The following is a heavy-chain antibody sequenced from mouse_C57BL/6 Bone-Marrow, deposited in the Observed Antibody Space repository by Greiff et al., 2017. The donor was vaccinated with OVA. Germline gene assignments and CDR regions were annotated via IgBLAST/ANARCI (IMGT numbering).Heavy chain of an antibody. CDR3: AREGRSNYLFFYAMDY. V-gene: IGHV1-55*01. D-gene: IGHD2-5*01. Sequence: QVQLQQPGAELVKPGASVKMSCKASGYTFTSYWITWVKQRPGQGLEWIGDIYPGSGSTNYNEKFKSKATLTVDTSSSTAYMQLSSLTSEDSAGYYWAREGRSNYLFFYAMDYWGQGTSVTVSS. CDR1: GYTFTSYW. CDR2: IYPGSGST. J-gene: IGHJ4*01.